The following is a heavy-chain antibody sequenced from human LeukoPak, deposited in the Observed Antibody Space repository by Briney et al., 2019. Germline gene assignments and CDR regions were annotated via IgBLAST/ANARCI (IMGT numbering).Heavy chain of an antibody. CDR2: IIGSGGKT. J-gene: IGHJ3*02. D-gene: IGHD3-10*01. Sequence: GGSLRLSRGVSGFTLYVYGKRGVPAAPEGRGECGFHIIGSGGKTGCADSVKGRFTISRDNAKKSMYLEMNFLRAEDTALYYCARDTDFRYGFGHYGAAFDIWGQGTMVTVSA. CDR1: GFTLYVYG. V-gene: IGHV3-20*04. CDR3: ARDTDFRYGFGHYGAAFDI.